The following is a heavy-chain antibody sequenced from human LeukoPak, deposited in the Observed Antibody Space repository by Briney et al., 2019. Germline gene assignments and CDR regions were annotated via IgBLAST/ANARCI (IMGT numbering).Heavy chain of an antibody. CDR2: IRGNGET. CDR3: AKASWVSDTDAVR. CDR1: GFTFRSFA. Sequence: GGSLRLSCAASGFTFRSFAMSWVRQGPARGLEWGSSIRGNGETFYADSVRGRSTLYSDTSRNTRYFQMNNLRVDATAIYYCAKASWVSDTDAVRWGQGTGVIVSS. D-gene: IGHD3-10*01. J-gene: IGHJ4*02. V-gene: IGHV3-23*01.